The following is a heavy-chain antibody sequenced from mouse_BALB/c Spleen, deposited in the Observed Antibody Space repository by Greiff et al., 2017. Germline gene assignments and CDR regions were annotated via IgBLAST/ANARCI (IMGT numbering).Heavy chain of an antibody. Sequence: QVQLQQSGAELARPGASVKLSCKASGYTFTSYWMQWVKQRPGQGLEWIGAIYPGDGDTRYTQKFKGKATLTADKSSSTAYMQLSSLASEDSAVYYCARSSGGDYWGQGTSVTVSS. J-gene: IGHJ4*01. D-gene: IGHD1-3*01. CDR2: IYPGDGDT. CDR1: GYTFTSYW. CDR3: ARSSGGDY. V-gene: IGHV1-87*01.